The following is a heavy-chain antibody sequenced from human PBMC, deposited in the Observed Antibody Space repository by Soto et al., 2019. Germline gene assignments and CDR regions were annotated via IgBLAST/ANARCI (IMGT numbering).Heavy chain of an antibody. D-gene: IGHD6-13*01. V-gene: IGHV5-51*01. CDR3: ARTSAAGKYYDGMDV. CDR2: IYPGDSDT. CDR1: GYSFISYW. J-gene: IGHJ6*02. Sequence: EVQLVQSGAEVKKPGESLKISCKGSGYSFISYWIGWVRQMPGKGLEWMGIIYPGDSDTRYSPSFQGQVTISADKSISTAYLQWCSLKASDTAMYYCARTSAAGKYYDGMDVWGQGTTVTVSS.